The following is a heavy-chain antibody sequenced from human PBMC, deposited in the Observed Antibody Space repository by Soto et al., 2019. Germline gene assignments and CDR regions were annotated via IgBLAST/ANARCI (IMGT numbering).Heavy chain of an antibody. V-gene: IGHV3-43*02. CDR1: GFTFDDYA. CDR3: AKDIGHIAAAGTDY. D-gene: IGHD6-13*01. CDR2: ISGDGGST. Sequence: GGSLRLSCAASGFTFDDYAMHWVRQAPGKGLEWVSLISGDGGSTYYADSVKGRFTISRDNSKNSLYLQMNSLRTEDTALYYSAKDIGHIAAAGTDYWGQGTLVTVSS. J-gene: IGHJ4*01.